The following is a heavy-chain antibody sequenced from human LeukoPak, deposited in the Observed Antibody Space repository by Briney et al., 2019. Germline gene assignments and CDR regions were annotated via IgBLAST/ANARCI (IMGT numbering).Heavy chain of an antibody. Sequence: GGSLRLSCAASGFTFSSYSMNWVRQAPGKGLGWVSSITSDNYMYYADSVKGRFTISRDNAKNSLYLQMDSLGAEDTAVYYCARELSTGIVLDYWGQGTLVTVSS. J-gene: IGHJ4*02. CDR3: ARELSTGIVLDY. CDR2: ITSDNYM. CDR1: GFTFSSYS. V-gene: IGHV3-21*01. D-gene: IGHD6-6*01.